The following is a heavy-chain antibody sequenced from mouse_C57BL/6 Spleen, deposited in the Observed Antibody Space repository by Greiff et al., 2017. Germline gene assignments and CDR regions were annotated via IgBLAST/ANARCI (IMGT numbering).Heavy chain of an antibody. CDR2: INPSNGGT. CDR1: GYTFTSYW. CDR3: ARDGSSYWDFGY. D-gene: IGHD1-1*01. V-gene: IGHV1-53*01. Sequence: VQLQQPGTELVKPGASVKLSCKASGYTFTSYWMHWVKQRPGQGLEWIRNINPSNGGTNYNEKFKSKATLTVDKSSSTAYMQLSSLTSEDSAVYCCARDGSSYWDFGYWGQGTTLTVSS. J-gene: IGHJ2*01.